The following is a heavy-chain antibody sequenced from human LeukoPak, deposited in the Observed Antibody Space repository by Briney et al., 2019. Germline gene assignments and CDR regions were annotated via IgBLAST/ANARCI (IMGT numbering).Heavy chain of an antibody. CDR2: ISSSGSTI. J-gene: IGHJ6*03. CDR1: GFTFSNYW. CDR3: ARDSPFGSSSWYGYYYYYMDV. Sequence: PGGSLRLSCAASGFTFSNYWMSWVRQAPGKGLEWVSYISSSGSTIYYADSVKGRFTISRDNAKNSLYLQMNSLRAEDTAVYYCARDSPFGSSSWYGYYYYYMDVWGKGTTVTVSS. D-gene: IGHD6-13*01. V-gene: IGHV3-11*04.